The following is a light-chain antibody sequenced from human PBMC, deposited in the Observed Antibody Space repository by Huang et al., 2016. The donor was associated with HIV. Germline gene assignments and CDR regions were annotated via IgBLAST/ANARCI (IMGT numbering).Light chain of an antibody. V-gene: IGKV3-20*01. CDR1: QSVSSSS. Sequence: EIVLTQSPGTLSLSPGERATLACRASQSVSSSSLAWYQQKPGQAPRLLIYGASSRATGIPDGFSGSGSGTDFTLTISRLEPEDFAVYYCQQYDSSPFTFGPGTKVDIK. CDR2: GAS. J-gene: IGKJ3*01. CDR3: QQYDSSPFT.